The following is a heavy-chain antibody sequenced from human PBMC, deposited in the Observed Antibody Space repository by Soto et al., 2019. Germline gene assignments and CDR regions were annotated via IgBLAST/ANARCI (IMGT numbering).Heavy chain of an antibody. CDR2: ISKSVYT. J-gene: IGHJ4*02. D-gene: IGHD2-2*01. V-gene: IGHV3-21*01. CDR3: AREDSIIIPAVSDF. Sequence: GGSLRLSCTVSGFAFNNYGINWVRQAPGKGLEWVSSISKSVYTYYSDSVKGRFAISRDNAKSSVSLQMNTLRVEDTAVYYCAREDSIIIPAVSDFWGQGTLVTVSS. CDR1: GFAFNNYG.